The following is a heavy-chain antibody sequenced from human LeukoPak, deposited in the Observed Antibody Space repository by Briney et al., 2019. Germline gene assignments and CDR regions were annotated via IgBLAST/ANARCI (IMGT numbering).Heavy chain of an antibody. V-gene: IGHV3-23*01. CDR2: LGISGDYA. Sequence: GGSLRLSCVASGFTLSSYAVSWVRQAPGQGLQWVSSLGISGDYACYAGSVKGRFTISRDSSKNTLYPQMNRLGAEDTAVYYCARGGGGNSDFLTTYTGASLSFDYWGQGALVTVSS. J-gene: IGHJ4*02. CDR3: ARGGGGNSDFLTTYTGASLSFDY. CDR1: GFTLSSYA. D-gene: IGHD3-9*01.